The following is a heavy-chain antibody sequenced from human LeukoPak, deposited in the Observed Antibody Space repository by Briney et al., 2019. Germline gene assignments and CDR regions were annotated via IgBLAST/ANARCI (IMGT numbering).Heavy chain of an antibody. CDR3: ASSLPSPDIVVVPAAFYGMDV. D-gene: IGHD2-2*01. CDR2: ISSSSNYI. CDR1: GFTFSSYS. V-gene: IGHV3-21*01. J-gene: IGHJ6*02. Sequence: GGSLRLSCAASGFTFSSYSMNWVRQAPGKGLEWVSSISSSSNYIYYADSVKGRFTISRDNAKNSLYLQMNSLRAEDTAVYYCASSLPSPDIVVVPAAFYGMDVWGQGTTVTVSS.